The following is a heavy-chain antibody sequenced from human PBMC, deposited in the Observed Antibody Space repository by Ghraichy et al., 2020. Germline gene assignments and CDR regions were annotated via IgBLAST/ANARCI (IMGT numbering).Heavy chain of an antibody. V-gene: IGHV4-59*01. CDR3: ARVITMVRGVTYSNWFDP. CDR1: GGSIRSYY. Sequence: SETLSLTCTVSGGSIRSYYWSWIRQPPGKGLEWIGHIYYSGSTNYNPSLKSRVTISVDTSKNQFSLKLSSVTAADTALYSCARVITMVRGVTYSNWFDPWGQGTLVTVSS. J-gene: IGHJ5*02. D-gene: IGHD3-10*01. CDR2: IYYSGST.